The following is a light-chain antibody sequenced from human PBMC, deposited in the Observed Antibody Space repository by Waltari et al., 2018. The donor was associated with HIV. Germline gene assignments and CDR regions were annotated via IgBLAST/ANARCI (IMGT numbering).Light chain of an antibody. CDR2: DIT. J-gene: IGLJ1*01. CDR3: CSYAGSYTFV. CDR1: SSDVGGFIF. Sequence: QSALTQPRSVSGSPGQSVSISCTGTSSDVGGFIFVSWYQQHPGTAPKLLIYDITKRPSGVPDRFSGSKSGHTASLTISGLQSEDEADYYCCSYAGSYTFVFGSGTKVTVL. V-gene: IGLV2-11*01.